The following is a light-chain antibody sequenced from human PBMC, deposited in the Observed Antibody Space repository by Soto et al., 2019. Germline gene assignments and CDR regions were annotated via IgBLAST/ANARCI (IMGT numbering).Light chain of an antibody. CDR3: SSYTSSRLSV. Sequence: QSALTQPASVSGSPGQSITISCTGTSSDVGGYNYVSWYQQLPGKAPKLMIYAVSDRPSGVSNRFSGSQSGNTASLTISGLQAQDEADYYCSSYTSSRLSVFGTGTKLTVL. CDR1: SSDVGGYNY. CDR2: AVS. J-gene: IGLJ1*01. V-gene: IGLV2-14*01.